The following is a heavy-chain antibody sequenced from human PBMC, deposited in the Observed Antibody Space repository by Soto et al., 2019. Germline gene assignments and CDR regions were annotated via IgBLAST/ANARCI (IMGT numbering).Heavy chain of an antibody. CDR3: AREDIVHNWFDP. Sequence: EVQLVESGGGLVQPGGSLRLSCAASGFTFSSYWMHWVRQAPGKGLVWVSRINSDGSSTSYADSVKGRFTISRDNAKNTLDLQMNSLRAEDTAVYYCAREDIVHNWFDPWGQGTLVTVSS. V-gene: IGHV3-74*01. D-gene: IGHD2-8*01. J-gene: IGHJ5*02. CDR2: INSDGSST. CDR1: GFTFSSYW.